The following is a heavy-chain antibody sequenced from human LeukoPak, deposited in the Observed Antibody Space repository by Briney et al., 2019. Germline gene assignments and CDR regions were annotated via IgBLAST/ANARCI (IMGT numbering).Heavy chain of an antibody. CDR2: ISSSSNPI. CDR1: GFIFSTYG. J-gene: IGHJ4*02. V-gene: IGHV3-48*01. Sequence: PGGSLRLSCAASGFIFSTYGMIWVRQAPGKGLEWIAYISSSSNPIHYADSVKGRFTISRDNAKNSLYLQLSSLRVEDTAVYYCARDPGLMRAAACGDHWGQGTLVTVSS. D-gene: IGHD6-13*01. CDR3: ARDPGLMRAAACGDH.